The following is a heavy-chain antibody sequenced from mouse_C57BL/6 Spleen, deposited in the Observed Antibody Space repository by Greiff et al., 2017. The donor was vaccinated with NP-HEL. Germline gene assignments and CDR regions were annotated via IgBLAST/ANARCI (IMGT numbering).Heavy chain of an antibody. V-gene: IGHV5-16*01. Sequence: EVKLQESEGGLVQPGSSMKLSCTASGFTFSDYYMAWVRQVPEKGLEWVANINYDGSSTYYLDSLKSRFIISRDNAKNILYLQMSSLKSEDTATYYCAREGGYSNYGWYFDVWGTGTTVTVAS. CDR2: INYDGSST. CDR1: GFTFSDYY. J-gene: IGHJ1*03. D-gene: IGHD2-5*01. CDR3: AREGGYSNYGWYFDV.